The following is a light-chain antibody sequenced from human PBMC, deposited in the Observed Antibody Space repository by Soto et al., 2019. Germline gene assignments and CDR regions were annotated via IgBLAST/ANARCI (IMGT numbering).Light chain of an antibody. CDR3: QHYSTPPLT. Sequence: DILMTQSPHYLAVSLGERATIKCKSSQSVLYSSNNKNYLGWYKQKPGQPPKLLIYWASTRESGVPDRFSGSGSGTDFPLTISCLQAEDVTVYYCQHYSTPPLTSCGGTNVDIK. CDR2: WAS. CDR1: QSVLYSSNNKNY. V-gene: IGKV4-1*01. J-gene: IGKJ4*01.